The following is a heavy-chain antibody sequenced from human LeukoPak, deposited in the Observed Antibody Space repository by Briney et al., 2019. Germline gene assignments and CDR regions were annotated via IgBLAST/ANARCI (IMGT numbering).Heavy chain of an antibody. CDR2: ISYSGTP. V-gene: IGHV4-30-4*08. CDR3: ARDRYGDFEDY. D-gene: IGHD4-17*01. CDR1: GVSINTANYY. Sequence: SQTLSLTCNVSGVSINTANYYWTWIRQPPGTGLEWIGYISYSGTPYYNPSLNSRVTISLDTSKNQFSLRLNSVTAADTAMYYCARDRYGDFEDYWGQGTLVTVSS. J-gene: IGHJ4*02.